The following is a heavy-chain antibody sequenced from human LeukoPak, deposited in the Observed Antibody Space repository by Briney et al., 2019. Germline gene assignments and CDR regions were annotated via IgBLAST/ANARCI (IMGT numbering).Heavy chain of an antibody. CDR2: ISSSGSTI. CDR1: GFTFSDYY. J-gene: IGHJ4*02. D-gene: IGHD6-6*01. Sequence: GGSLRLSCAASGFTFSDYYMSWIRQAPGKGLEWVSYISSSGSTIYYADSVKGRFTISRDNAKNSLYLQMNSLRAEDTAVYYCAKTAPYSSSPLAYFDYWGQGTLVTVSS. CDR3: AKTAPYSSSPLAYFDY. V-gene: IGHV3-11*01.